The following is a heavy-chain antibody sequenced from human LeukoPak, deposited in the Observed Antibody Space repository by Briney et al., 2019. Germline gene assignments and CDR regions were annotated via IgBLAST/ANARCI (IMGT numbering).Heavy chain of an antibody. D-gene: IGHD3-3*01. CDR2: FFYSGST. CDR3: ASGTSTYYELYF. J-gene: IGHJ4*02. V-gene: IGHV4-39*01. Sequence: SETLSLTCTVSGGSISSSTYYGGWIRQPPGKGLEWIGSFFYSGSTYYNPSLTSRLTMSVDTSNNQFSLKLMSVTAADTAVYYCASGTSTYYELYFWGQGTLVTVSS. CDR1: GGSISSSTYY.